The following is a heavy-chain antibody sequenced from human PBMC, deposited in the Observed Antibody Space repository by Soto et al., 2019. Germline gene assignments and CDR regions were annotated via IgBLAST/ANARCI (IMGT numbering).Heavy chain of an antibody. CDR3: ATDAVLPYNGVTH. D-gene: IGHD1-1*01. Sequence: QVQLVESGGGVVQPGRSLRLSCAASGFRFSNYGMNWVRQAPGKGLEWLAVIVAGGTGLHYADSVRGRFTISRDNPKNTLYLQLNSLGDCATAISFSATDAVLPYNGVTHWGQGTLFTVSS. CDR2: IVAGGTGL. J-gene: IGHJ4*02. CDR1: GFRFSNYG. V-gene: IGHV3-33*03.